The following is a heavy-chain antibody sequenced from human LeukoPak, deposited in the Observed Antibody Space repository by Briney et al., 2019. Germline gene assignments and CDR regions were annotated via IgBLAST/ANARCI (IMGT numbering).Heavy chain of an antibody. CDR1: GGSFSGYY. V-gene: IGHV4-34*01. Sequence: SETLSLTCAVYGGSFSGYYWSWIRQPPGKGLEWIGEINHSGSTNYNPSLKSRVTISVDTSRNQFSLRLTSVTAADTAVYYCTRSGLTGMRKYPRADYYYYGMDVWGQGTAVTVSS. CDR3: TRSGLTGMRKYPRADYYYYGMDV. J-gene: IGHJ6*02. D-gene: IGHD1-14*01. CDR2: INHSGST.